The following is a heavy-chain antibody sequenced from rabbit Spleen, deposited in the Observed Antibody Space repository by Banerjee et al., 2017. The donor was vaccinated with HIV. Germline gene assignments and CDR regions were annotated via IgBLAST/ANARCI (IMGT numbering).Heavy chain of an antibody. D-gene: IGHD7-1*01. CDR1: GFTFSSYY. J-gene: IGHJ3*01. V-gene: IGHV1S45*01. CDR2: IDDGSGVTT. CDR3: ARFYAGYGDFGYAAM. Sequence: QQQLEESGGGLVQPEGSLTLTCKASGFTFSSYYMCWVRQAPGKGLEWIACIDDGSGVTTYYANWAKGRFTISKTSSTTVTLQMTSLTVADTATYFCARFYAGYGDFGYAAMWGQGTLVTVS.